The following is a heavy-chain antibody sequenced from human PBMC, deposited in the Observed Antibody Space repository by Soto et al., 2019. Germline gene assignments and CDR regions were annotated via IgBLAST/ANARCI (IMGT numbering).Heavy chain of an antibody. CDR2: ISSSSSYI. CDR1: GFTFSSYS. J-gene: IGHJ4*02. Sequence: GGSLRLSCAASGFTFSSYSMNWVRQAPGKGLEWVSSISSSSSYIYYADSVKGRFTISRDNAKNPLYLQMNSLRAEDTAVYYCARDAASGSYYSRRGGFFDYWGQGTLVTVSS. CDR3: ARDAASGSYYSRRGGFFDY. V-gene: IGHV3-21*01. D-gene: IGHD1-26*01.